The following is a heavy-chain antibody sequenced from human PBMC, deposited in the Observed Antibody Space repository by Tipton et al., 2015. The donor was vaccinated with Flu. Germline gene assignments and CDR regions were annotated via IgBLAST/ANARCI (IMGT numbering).Heavy chain of an antibody. CDR3: ARLNTQYSRGDILFDY. CDR1: GGSISSSSYY. Sequence: TLSLTCTVSGGSISSSSYYWGWIRQPPGKGLEWIGSIYYSGSTYYNPSLKSRVTISVDTSKNQFSLKLSSVTAADTAVYYCARLNTQYSRGDILFDYWGQGTLVTVSS. J-gene: IGHJ4*02. V-gene: IGHV4-39*07. D-gene: IGHD6-6*01. CDR2: IYYSGST.